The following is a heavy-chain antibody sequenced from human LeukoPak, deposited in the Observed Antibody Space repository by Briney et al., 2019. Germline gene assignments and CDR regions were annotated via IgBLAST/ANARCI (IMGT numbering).Heavy chain of an antibody. CDR1: GFTFSSYE. CDR2: ISGSSKII. V-gene: IGHV3-48*02. Sequence: GGSLRLSCAASGFTFSSYEMNWVRQAPGKGLEWISYISGSSKIIHWAESLKGRFTISRDNAKNSLYLQMNSLRDEDTAVYYCAIDYSRSGSFFGYYYDMDGWGQGTTVTVS. J-gene: IGHJ6*02. CDR3: AIDYSRSGSFFGYYYDMDG. D-gene: IGHD1-26*01.